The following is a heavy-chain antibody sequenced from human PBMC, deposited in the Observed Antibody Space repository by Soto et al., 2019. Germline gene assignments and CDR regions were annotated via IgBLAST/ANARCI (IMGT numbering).Heavy chain of an antibody. Sequence: PSETLSLTCTVSGGSISSGGYYWSWIRQHPGKGLEWIGYIYYSGTTYYNPSLKSRVTISLDTSKNQFSLKLSSVTAADTAVFYCARDAAGYERFDXWGQGTLVTSPQ. CDR3: ARDAAGYERFDX. CDR2: IYYSGTT. D-gene: IGHD3-3*01. J-gene: IGHJ4*02. CDR1: GGSISSGGYY. V-gene: IGHV4-31*03.